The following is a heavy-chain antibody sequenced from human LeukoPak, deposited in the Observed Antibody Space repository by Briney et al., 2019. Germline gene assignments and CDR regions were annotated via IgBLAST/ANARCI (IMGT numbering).Heavy chain of an antibody. CDR1: GYTFTSYD. V-gene: IGHV1-8*03. Sequence: ASVTVSCKASGYTFTSYDMNWVRQATGQGLEWMGWINPNSGNTDYAQKFQGRVTITRNTSISTAYMELSSLRYKDTAVYYCARGEWGAEYYWGQGALVTVSS. CDR2: INPNSGNT. CDR3: ARGEWGAEYY. D-gene: IGHD1-26*01. J-gene: IGHJ4*02.